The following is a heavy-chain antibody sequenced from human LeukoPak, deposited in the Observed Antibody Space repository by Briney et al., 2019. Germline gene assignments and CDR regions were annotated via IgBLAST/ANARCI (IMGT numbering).Heavy chain of an antibody. D-gene: IGHD3-16*01. CDR3: AKGGGGRLIYYYYMDV. CDR1: ALTFSSYW. V-gene: IGHV3-7*03. CDR2: IKQDGSEK. J-gene: IGHJ6*03. Sequence: GGSLRLSCAASALTFSSYWMSWVRQAPGKGLEWVANIKQDGSEKYYVDSVKGRFTISRDNAKNSLYLQMNSLRAEDMALYYCAKGGGGRLIYYYYMDVWGKGTTVTISS.